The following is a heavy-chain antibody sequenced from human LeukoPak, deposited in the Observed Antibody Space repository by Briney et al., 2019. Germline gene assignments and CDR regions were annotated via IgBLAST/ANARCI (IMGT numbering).Heavy chain of an antibody. V-gene: IGHV4-4*07. Sequence: PSETLSLTCTVSGGSISSYSWSWIRQPAEKGLEWIGRIYPSGTTEYNPSVKTRVTMSLDTSKNQFPLKLRSVTAADTAVYSCARDLEGGYFDNWGQGTLVTVSS. J-gene: IGHJ4*02. CDR2: IYPSGTT. D-gene: IGHD3-16*01. CDR3: ARDLEGGYFDN. CDR1: GGSISSYS.